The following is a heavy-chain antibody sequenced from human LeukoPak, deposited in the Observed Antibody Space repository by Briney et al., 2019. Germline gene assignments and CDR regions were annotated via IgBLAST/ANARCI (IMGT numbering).Heavy chain of an antibody. J-gene: IGHJ4*02. V-gene: IGHV4-34*01. D-gene: IGHD3-16*02. Sequence: SETLSLTCAVYGGSCSGYYWSWIRQPPGKGLEWIGEINHSGSTNYNPSLKSRVTISIDTSKNQFSLKLSSVTAADTAVYYCARQIWRNDRNYFDYWGQGALVTVSS. CDR2: INHSGST. CDR1: GGSCSGYY. CDR3: ARQIWRNDRNYFDY.